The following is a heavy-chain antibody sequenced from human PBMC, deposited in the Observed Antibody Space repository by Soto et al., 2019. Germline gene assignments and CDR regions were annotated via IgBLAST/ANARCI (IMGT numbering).Heavy chain of an antibody. Sequence: EVQLVESGGGLVKPGGSLRLSCAASGFPFSSFQMNWVRQAPGKGLEWVSSISSLGNYIFHADSVKGRFTISRDDANKSVFLQMNSLRGEDTAIYYCARGVNDAFDVWGQGTVVSVST. CDR3: ARGVNDAFDV. V-gene: IGHV3-21*02. CDR2: ISSLGNYI. CDR1: GFPFSSFQ. J-gene: IGHJ3*01.